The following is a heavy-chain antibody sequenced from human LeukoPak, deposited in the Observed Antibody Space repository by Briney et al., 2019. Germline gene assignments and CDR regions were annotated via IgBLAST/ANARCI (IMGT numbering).Heavy chain of an antibody. J-gene: IGHJ1*01. Sequence: GGSLRLSCAAYGFTFSSYAMHWVRQPPGKGLEWVAVISYDGSNKYYADSVKGRFTISRDNSKNTLYLQMNSLRAEDTAVYYCARDRGSYSAEYFQHWGQGTLVTVSS. CDR2: ISYDGSNK. CDR1: GFTFSSYA. D-gene: IGHD1-26*01. V-gene: IGHV3-30-3*01. CDR3: ARDRGSYSAEYFQH.